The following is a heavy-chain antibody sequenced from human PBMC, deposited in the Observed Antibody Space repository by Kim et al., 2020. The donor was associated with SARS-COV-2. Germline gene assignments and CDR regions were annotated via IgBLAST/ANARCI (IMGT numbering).Heavy chain of an antibody. V-gene: IGHV4-34*01. CDR3: ARELRGYYYYMDV. J-gene: IGHJ6*03. Sequence: YNPSLTSRVTISVDTSKNQFSRKLSSVTAADTAVYYCARELRGYYYYMDVWGKGTTVTVSS.